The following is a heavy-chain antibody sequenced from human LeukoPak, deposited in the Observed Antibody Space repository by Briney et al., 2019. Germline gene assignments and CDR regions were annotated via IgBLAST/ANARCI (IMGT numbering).Heavy chain of an antibody. Sequence: PGGSLRLSCAASGFTFRSYAMHWVRQAPGKGLEWMAFISYDAIYKYYADFVKGRFTISRDNSKNTLYLQMNRLRAEDTAVYYCVRDLSMKYTFDYWGQGTLVTVSS. D-gene: IGHD6-6*01. V-gene: IGHV3-30-3*01. CDR2: ISYDAIYK. CDR3: VRDLSMKYTFDY. CDR1: GFTFRSYA. J-gene: IGHJ4*02.